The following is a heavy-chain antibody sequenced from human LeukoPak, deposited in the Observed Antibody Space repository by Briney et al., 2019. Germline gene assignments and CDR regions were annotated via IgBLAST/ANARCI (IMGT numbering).Heavy chain of an antibody. J-gene: IGHJ4*02. D-gene: IGHD2-15*01. CDR2: IRSKAYGGTT. CDR3: TRDRHPLLFD. V-gene: IGHV3-49*04. CDR1: GFTFSSYG. Sequence: GGSLRLSCAASGFTFSSYGMHWVRQAPGKGLEWVGFIRSKAYGGTTEYAASVKGRFTISRDDSKSIAYLQMNSLKTEDTAVYYCTRDRHPLLFDWGQGTLVTVSS.